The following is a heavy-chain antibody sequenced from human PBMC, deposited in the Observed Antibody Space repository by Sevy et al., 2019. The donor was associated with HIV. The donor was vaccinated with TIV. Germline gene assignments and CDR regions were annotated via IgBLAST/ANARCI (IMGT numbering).Heavy chain of an antibody. CDR3: AMGYYDFWSGYYSYYYGMDV. Sequence: GGSLRLYCAASGFTFSSYAMHWVRQAPGKGLEWVAVISYDGGNKYYADSVKGRFTISRDNSKNTLYLQMNSLRAEDTAVYYCAMGYYDFWSGYYSYYYGMDVWGQGTTVTVSS. V-gene: IGHV3-30-3*01. CDR1: GFTFSSYA. J-gene: IGHJ6*02. D-gene: IGHD3-3*01. CDR2: ISYDGGNK.